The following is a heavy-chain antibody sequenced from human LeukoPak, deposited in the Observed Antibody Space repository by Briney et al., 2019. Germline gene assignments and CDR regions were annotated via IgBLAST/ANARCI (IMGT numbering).Heavy chain of an antibody. CDR1: GNYW. CDR3: ARGRPHGNDY. CDR2: IASDGSST. J-gene: IGHJ4*02. D-gene: IGHD4-23*01. V-gene: IGHV3-74*01. Sequence: GGSLRLSCAASGNYWMNWVRQAPGKGLVWVSRIASDGSSTTYADSVKGRFSISRDNVKNTLYLQMNSLRVEDTAVYYCARGRPHGNDYWGQGTLVTVSS.